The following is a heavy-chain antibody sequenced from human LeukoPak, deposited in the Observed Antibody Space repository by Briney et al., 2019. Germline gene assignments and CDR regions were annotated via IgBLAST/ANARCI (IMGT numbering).Heavy chain of an antibody. CDR2: ISDSGTST. J-gene: IGHJ4*02. V-gene: IGHV3-23*01. CDR1: GFTFRASA. D-gene: IGHD1-14*01. Sequence: GGSLRLSCAASGFTFRASAMNWVRQAPGKGREWVALISDSGTSTYYGESVTGGFSISRDNSNNRLVLQTNSLKVEDTASYFCATDNHLASWGQGTQVTVSA. CDR3: ATDNHLAS.